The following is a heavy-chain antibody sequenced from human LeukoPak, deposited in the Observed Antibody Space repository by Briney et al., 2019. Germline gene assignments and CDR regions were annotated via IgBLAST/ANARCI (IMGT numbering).Heavy chain of an antibody. D-gene: IGHD5-18*01. Sequence: ASVKVSCEASGYTFTSYGISWVRQAPGQGLEWMGWISAYNGNTNYAQKLQGRVTMTTDTSTSTAYMELRSLRSDDTAVYYCARAWLPGVPDDAFDIWGQGTMVTVSS. V-gene: IGHV1-18*01. CDR2: ISAYNGNT. CDR1: GYTFTSYG. CDR3: ARAWLPGVPDDAFDI. J-gene: IGHJ3*02.